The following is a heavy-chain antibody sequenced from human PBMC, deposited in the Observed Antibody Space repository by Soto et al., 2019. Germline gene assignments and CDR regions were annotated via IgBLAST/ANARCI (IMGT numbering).Heavy chain of an antibody. D-gene: IGHD3-9*01. V-gene: IGHV1-18*01. CDR2: ISAYNGNT. CDR1: GYTFTSYG. Sequence: ASVKVSCKASGYTFTSYGISWVRQAPGQGLEWMGWISAYNGNTNYAQKLQGRVTMTTDTSTSTAYMELRSLRSDDTAVYYCARVVLKGPDWLLYGGYYCDYGGQGTLVTVSS. J-gene: IGHJ4*02. CDR3: ARVVLKGPDWLLYGGYYCDY.